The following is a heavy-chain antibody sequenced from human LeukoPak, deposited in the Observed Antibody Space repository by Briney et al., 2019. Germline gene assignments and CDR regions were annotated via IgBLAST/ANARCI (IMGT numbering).Heavy chain of an antibody. Sequence: ASVKVSCKASGYTFTTYDINWVRQATGQGLEWMGWMNPNSGNTGYTQKFQGRVTVTRNTSISTAYMELSSLRSEDTAVYYRARGRGSGHKENWFDPWGQGTLVTVSS. CDR2: MNPNSGNT. J-gene: IGHJ5*02. CDR3: ARGRGSGHKENWFDP. V-gene: IGHV1-8*01. CDR1: GYTFTTYD. D-gene: IGHD6-19*01.